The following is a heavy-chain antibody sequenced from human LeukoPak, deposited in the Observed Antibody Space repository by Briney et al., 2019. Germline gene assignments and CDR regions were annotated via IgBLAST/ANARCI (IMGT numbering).Heavy chain of an antibody. Sequence: PSETLSLTCTVSTGSISSSDYSWSWLRQPPGKGLEWIGAISYSGTTYYNSSLSSRVSIAVDTSKNQFSLKLTSVTATDTAIHYCARHLPQSSGSKRGFDYWGQGTLVTVSS. J-gene: IGHJ4*02. CDR3: ARHLPQSSGSKRGFDY. V-gene: IGHV4-39*01. D-gene: IGHD6-19*01. CDR2: ISYSGTT. CDR1: TGSISSSDYS.